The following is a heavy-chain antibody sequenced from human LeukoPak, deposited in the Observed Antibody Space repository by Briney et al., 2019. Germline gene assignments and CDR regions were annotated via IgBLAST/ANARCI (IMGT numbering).Heavy chain of an antibody. J-gene: IGHJ2*01. CDR3: ARQLYSSGWYWYFDL. Sequence: SETLSLTCTVSGYSISSGYYWGWIRQPPGKGLEWIGSIYHSGSTYYNPSLKSRVTISVDTSKNQFSLKLSSVTAADTAVYYCARQLYSSGWYWYFDLWGRGTLVTVSS. CDR1: GYSISSGYY. CDR2: IYHSGST. D-gene: IGHD6-19*01. V-gene: IGHV4-38-2*02.